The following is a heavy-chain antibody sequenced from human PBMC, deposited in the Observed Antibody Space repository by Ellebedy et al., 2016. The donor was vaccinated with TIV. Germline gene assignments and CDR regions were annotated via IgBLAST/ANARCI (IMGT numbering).Heavy chain of an antibody. D-gene: IGHD6-19*01. J-gene: IGHJ4*02. V-gene: IGHV1-8*01. CDR2: MNPNSGNT. CDR1: GYTFTSYD. Sequence: ASVKVSXKASGYTFTSYDINWVRQATGQGLEWMGWMNPNSGNTGYAQKFQGRVTMTRNTSISTAYMELNSLRSDDTAVYYCARDMHFSGWYYLDYWGQGTLVTVSS. CDR3: ARDMHFSGWYYLDY.